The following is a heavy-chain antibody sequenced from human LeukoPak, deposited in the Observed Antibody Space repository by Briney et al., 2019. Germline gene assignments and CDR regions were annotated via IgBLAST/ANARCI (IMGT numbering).Heavy chain of an antibody. CDR2: IKSKTDGGTT. CDR1: GFTFTNAC. J-gene: IGHJ4*02. Sequence: GGSLRLSCAASGFTFTNACMNWFRQAPGKGLEWVGHIKSKTDGGTTTYAAPVKGRFTISRDDSKDTLYLQMNNLKTEDTAVYYCTTAYYYGSGSPDHWGQGTLVTVSS. D-gene: IGHD3-10*01. CDR3: TTAYYYGSGSPDH. V-gene: IGHV3-15*01.